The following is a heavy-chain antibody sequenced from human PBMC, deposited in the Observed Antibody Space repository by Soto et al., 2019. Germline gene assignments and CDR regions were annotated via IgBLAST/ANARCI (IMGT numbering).Heavy chain of an antibody. CDR1: GASISSSTW. Sequence: QVQLQESGPGLVKPSGTLSLTCAVSGASISSSTWWSWVRQPPGKGLEWIGEIYHGGSTNYNPSLKSRVTISVDKSKNQFSLKLSSVTAADTAVYYCARVGPSSGSYLDYWGQGTLVTVSS. CDR2: IYHGGST. CDR3: ARVGPSSGSYLDY. D-gene: IGHD1-26*01. V-gene: IGHV4-4*02. J-gene: IGHJ4*02.